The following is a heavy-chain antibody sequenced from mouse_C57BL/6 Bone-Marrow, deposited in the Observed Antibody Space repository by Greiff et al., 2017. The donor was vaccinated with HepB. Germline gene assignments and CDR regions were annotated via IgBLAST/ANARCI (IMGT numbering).Heavy chain of an antibody. CDR2: INYDGSST. J-gene: IGHJ1*03. Sequence: EVQVVESEGGLVQPGSSMKLSCTASGFTFSDYYMAWVRQVPEKGLEWVANINYDGSSTYYLDSLKSRFIISRDNAKNILYLQMSSLKSEDTATYYCARGGSRAWYFDVWGTGTTVTVSS. D-gene: IGHD1-1*01. V-gene: IGHV5-16*01. CDR1: GFTFSDYY. CDR3: ARGGSRAWYFDV.